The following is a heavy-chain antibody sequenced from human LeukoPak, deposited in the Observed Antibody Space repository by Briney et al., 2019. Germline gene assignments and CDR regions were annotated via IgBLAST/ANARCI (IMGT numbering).Heavy chain of an antibody. J-gene: IGHJ4*02. Sequence: SETLSLTCAVYGGSFSGYYWSWIRQPPGKGLEWIGEINHSGSTNYNPSLKSRVTISVDTSKNQFSLKLSSVTAADTAVYYCARREIAVADIAGGFSPQIDYWGQGTLVTVSS. CDR1: GGSFSGYY. CDR3: ARREIAVADIAGGFSPQIDY. D-gene: IGHD6-19*01. CDR2: INHSGST. V-gene: IGHV4-34*01.